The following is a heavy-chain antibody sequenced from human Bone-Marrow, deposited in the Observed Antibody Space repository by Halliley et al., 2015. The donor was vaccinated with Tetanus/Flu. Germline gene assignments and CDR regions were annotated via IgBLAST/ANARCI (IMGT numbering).Heavy chain of an antibody. CDR3: TRDTSQYTILGVIIITGPFDY. CDR2: MRNKANSYST. V-gene: IGHV3-72*01. J-gene: IGHJ4*02. Sequence: SLRLSCAASGFTFSDHYMDWVRQAPGKGLEWVGRMRNKANSYSTEYAASVKGRFTISRHDSKSIAYLQMNSLKTADTAVYYCTRDTSQYTILGVIIITGPFDYWGQGTLVTVSS. CDR1: GFTFSDHY. D-gene: IGHD3-3*01.